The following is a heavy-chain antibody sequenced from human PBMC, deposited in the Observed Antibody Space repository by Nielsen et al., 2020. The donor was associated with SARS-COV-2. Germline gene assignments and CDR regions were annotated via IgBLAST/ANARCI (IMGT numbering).Heavy chain of an antibody. J-gene: IGHJ6*02. Sequence: SLKISCAASGFTFSNYGMHWVRQAPGKGLEWLAFVSNDGTTTDYADSVKGRFTISRDSSTNTVYVEMKSLRGDDTAVYYCARPLLGHYYALDVWGQGTAVTVSS. D-gene: IGHD3-16*01. CDR2: VSNDGTTT. CDR1: GFTFSNYG. V-gene: IGHV3-30*03. CDR3: ARPLLGHYYALDV.